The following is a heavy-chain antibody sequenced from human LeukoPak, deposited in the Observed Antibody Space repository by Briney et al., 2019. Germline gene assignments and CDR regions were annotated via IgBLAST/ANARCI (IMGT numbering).Heavy chain of an antibody. CDR3: ARDLRYYDSSHY. J-gene: IGHJ4*02. Sequence: GGSLRLSCAASGFTFSSYAMHWVRQAPGKGLEWVAVISCDGSNKYYADSVKGRFTISRDNSKNTLYLQMNSLRAEDTAVYYCARDLRYYDSSHYWGQGTLVTVSS. V-gene: IGHV3-30-3*01. D-gene: IGHD3-22*01. CDR2: ISCDGSNK. CDR1: GFTFSSYA.